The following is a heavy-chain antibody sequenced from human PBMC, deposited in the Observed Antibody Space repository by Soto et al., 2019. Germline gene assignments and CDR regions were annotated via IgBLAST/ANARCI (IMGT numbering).Heavy chain of an antibody. Sequence: QVQLVQSGAEVKKPGSSVKVSCKASGGTFSSYTISWVRQAPGQGLEWMGRIIPILGIANYAQKFQGRVTITADKATSTAYMELSSLRSEDTAVYYCARDVGAPGWYFDLWGRGTLVTVSS. CDR1: GGTFSSYT. D-gene: IGHD1-26*01. J-gene: IGHJ2*01. CDR3: ARDVGAPGWYFDL. V-gene: IGHV1-69*08. CDR2: IIPILGIA.